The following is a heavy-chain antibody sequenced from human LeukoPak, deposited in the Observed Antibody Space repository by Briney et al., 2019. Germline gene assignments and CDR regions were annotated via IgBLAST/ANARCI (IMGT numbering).Heavy chain of an antibody. J-gene: IGHJ6*02. CDR2: IYRGGST. CDR1: GFTVGSNY. Sequence: GGSLRLSCAASGFTVGSNYMSWVRQAPGKGLEWVSIIYRGGSTNYADSVKGRFTISRDNSKNTLYLQMNSLRPEDTAVYYCAGYGDYGDYYYYSGMDVWGRGTTVTVSS. CDR3: AGYGDYGDYYYYSGMDV. V-gene: IGHV3-66*01. D-gene: IGHD4-17*01.